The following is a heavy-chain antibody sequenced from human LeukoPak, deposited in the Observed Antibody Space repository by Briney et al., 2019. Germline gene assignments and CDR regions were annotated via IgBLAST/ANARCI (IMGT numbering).Heavy chain of an antibody. CDR1: GGTFSIDA. V-gene: IGHV1-69*13. J-gene: IGHJ6*03. D-gene: IGHD6-6*01. CDR2: IIPIFGTA. Sequence: ASVRVSCTGSGGTFSIDAISWGREGPGQGGEWVGGIIPIFGTANYAQKFQGRFTIPADESTSTPYMELSSLRSEDTAVHYCARIAARREYYYYMDVWGKGTTVTVPS. CDR3: ARIAARREYYYYMDV.